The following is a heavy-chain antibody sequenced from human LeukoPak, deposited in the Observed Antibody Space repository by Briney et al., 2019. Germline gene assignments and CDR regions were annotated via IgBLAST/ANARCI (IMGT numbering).Heavy chain of an antibody. J-gene: IGHJ5*02. V-gene: IGHV4-34*01. D-gene: IGHD1-1*01. CDR2: INHSGST. CDR1: GGSFSGYY. CDR3: ARVPGGALNWFDP. Sequence: SETLSLTCAVYGGSFSGYYWSWIRQPPGKGLEWIGEINHSGSTNYNPSLKSRVTISVDTSKNQFSLKLRSVTAADTAVYYCARVPGGALNWFDPWGQGTLVTVSS.